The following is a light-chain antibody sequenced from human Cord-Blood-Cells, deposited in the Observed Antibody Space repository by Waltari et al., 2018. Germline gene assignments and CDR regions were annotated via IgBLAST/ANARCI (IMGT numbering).Light chain of an antibody. Sequence: QSALTPPASVSGSPGQSITISCTGTSSDVGSYNLLSWYQQHPGKAPKLMSYEGSKRHSGVSNRFSGSKSGNTASLTISGLQAEDEADYYCCSYAGSSSVVFGGGTKLTVL. CDR3: CSYAGSSSVV. CDR1: SSDVGSYNL. J-gene: IGLJ2*01. CDR2: EGS. V-gene: IGLV2-23*01.